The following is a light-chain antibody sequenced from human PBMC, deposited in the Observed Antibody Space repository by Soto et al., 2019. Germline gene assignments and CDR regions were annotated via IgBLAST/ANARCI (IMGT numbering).Light chain of an antibody. V-gene: IGKV1-17*01. Sequence: DFQMTRSPSALSASVGARLTITCRASQGIRNDLGWYQQKPGKAPKRLIYAASSLQSGVPPRFSGSGSGTDFTLTISCLQPEDFAIYYCLQANRVPLSFGQGTRLEIK. CDR1: QGIRND. CDR2: AAS. J-gene: IGKJ5*01. CDR3: LQANRVPLS.